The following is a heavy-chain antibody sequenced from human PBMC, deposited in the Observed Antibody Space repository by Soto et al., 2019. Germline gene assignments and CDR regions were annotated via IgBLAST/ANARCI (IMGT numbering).Heavy chain of an antibody. CDR3: AAVEGDFLEWLPQDY. D-gene: IGHD3-3*01. CDR2: IVVGSGNT. Sequence: QMQLVQSGPEVKKPGTSVKVSCKASGFTFTSSAVQWVRQARGQRLEWIGWIVVGSGNTNYAQKFQERVTITRDMSTSTAYMELSSLRSEDTAVYYCAAVEGDFLEWLPQDYWGQGTLVTVSS. J-gene: IGHJ4*02. V-gene: IGHV1-58*01. CDR1: GFTFTSSA.